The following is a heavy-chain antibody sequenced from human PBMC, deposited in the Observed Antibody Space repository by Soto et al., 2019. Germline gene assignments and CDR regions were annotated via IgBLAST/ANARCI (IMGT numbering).Heavy chain of an antibody. Sequence: SQPLSLPCGISGDSVSSNSAAWNWIRQSPSRGLEWLGRTYYRSKWYNDYAVSVKSRITINPDTSKNQFSLQLNSVTPEDTAVYYCARDRGSSSCSGPYYNGMDVWAKGPRSEST. CDR2: TYYRSKWYN. V-gene: IGHV6-1*01. D-gene: IGHD6-13*01. CDR3: ARDRGSSSCSGPYYNGMDV. J-gene: IGHJ6*02. CDR1: GDSVSSNSAA.